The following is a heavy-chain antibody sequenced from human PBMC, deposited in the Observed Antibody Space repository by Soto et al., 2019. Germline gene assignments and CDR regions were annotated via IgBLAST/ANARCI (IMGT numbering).Heavy chain of an antibody. V-gene: IGHV3-30*18. CDR1: GFTFGNYA. D-gene: IGHD3-9*01. CDR3: AKGGGAPGYPIDY. J-gene: IGHJ4*02. CDR2: ISYDGSKR. Sequence: QLQLVQSGGGVVQPGKSLRLSCVGSGFTFGNYAMYWVRQTPGKGLEWVAFISYDGSKRYHADSVKGQFTISRDNPKKTVYLQLDSLRPEDTAVYYCAKGGGAPGYPIDYWGQGTLVTVSS.